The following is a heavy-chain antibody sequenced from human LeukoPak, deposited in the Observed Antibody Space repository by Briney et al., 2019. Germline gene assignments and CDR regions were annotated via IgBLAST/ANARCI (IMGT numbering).Heavy chain of an antibody. CDR2: IYWNDDK. CDR1: GFSLSPSGGG. J-gene: IGHJ3*02. V-gene: IGHV2-5*01. CDR3: AHMTPNDAFDI. D-gene: IGHD2-15*01. Sequence: GPTLANPTQTLTLTCTFSGFSLSPSGGGVGWIRQPPGMALERLALIYWNDDKRYSPSLKSRLTITKDTSKNQVVLTMTNMDPVDTATYYCAHMTPNDAFDIWGQGTMVTVSS.